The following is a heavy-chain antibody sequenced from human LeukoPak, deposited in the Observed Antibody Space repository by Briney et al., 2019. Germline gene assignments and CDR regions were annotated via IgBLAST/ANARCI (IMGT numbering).Heavy chain of an antibody. J-gene: IGHJ5*02. D-gene: IGHD6-19*01. CDR3: ARGSIAVAGTDWFDP. Sequence: SETLSLTCTVSGGSVSGGSYYWSWIRQPPGKGLEWIGYIYYSGSTNYNPSLKSRVTISVDTSKNQFSLKLSSVTAADTAVYYCARGSIAVAGTDWFDPWGQGTLVTVSS. CDR2: IYYSGST. V-gene: IGHV4-61*01. CDR1: GGSVSGGSYY.